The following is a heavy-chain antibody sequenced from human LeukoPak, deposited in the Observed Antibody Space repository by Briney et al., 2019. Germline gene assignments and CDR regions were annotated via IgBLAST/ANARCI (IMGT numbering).Heavy chain of an antibody. Sequence: GGSLRLSCAASGFTFSSYSMNWVRQAPGKGLEWVSSISSSSSYIYYADSVKGRFTISRDNAKNTLYLQMNSLRAEDTAVYYCARIVVVPAAMGFDYWGQGTLVTVSS. CDR3: ARIVVVPAAMGFDY. V-gene: IGHV3-21*01. J-gene: IGHJ4*02. D-gene: IGHD2-2*01. CDR2: ISSSSSYI. CDR1: GFTFSSYS.